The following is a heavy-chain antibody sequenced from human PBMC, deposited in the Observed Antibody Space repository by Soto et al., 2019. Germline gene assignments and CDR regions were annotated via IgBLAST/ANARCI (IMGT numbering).Heavy chain of an antibody. CDR2: IHSDESST. V-gene: IGHV3-74*01. D-gene: IGHD1-26*01. Sequence: EVPLVESGGGLVRPGGSLRLSCAASGFTFSYYWMHWVRQAPGKGLVWVSRIHSDESSTTYADFVKGRFIISRDNARNTVDLQMNSVRVEDTAVYYCARGDRGAFDLWGQGTVVTVSS. J-gene: IGHJ3*01. CDR3: ARGDRGAFDL. CDR1: GFTFSYYW.